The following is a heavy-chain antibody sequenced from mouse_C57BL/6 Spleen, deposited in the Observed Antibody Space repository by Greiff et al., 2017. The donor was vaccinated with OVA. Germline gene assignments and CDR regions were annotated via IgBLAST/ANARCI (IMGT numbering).Heavy chain of an antibody. CDR2: INPRSGNT. J-gene: IGHJ2*01. V-gene: IGHV1-81*01. CDR1: GYTFTSYG. CDR3: ARGNYGSSVYFDY. Sequence: VQLQQSGAELARPGASVKLSCKASGYTFTSYGIRWVKQRTGQGLEWIGEINPRSGNTYYNEKFKGKATLTVDKSSSTAYMELRSLTSEDAAVYFCARGNYGSSVYFDYWGQGTTLTVSS. D-gene: IGHD1-1*01.